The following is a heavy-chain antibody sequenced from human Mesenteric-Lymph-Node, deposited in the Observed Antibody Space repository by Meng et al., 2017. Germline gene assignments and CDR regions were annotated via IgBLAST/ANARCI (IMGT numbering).Heavy chain of an antibody. V-gene: IGHV4-61*02. CDR2: IYTSGST. J-gene: IGHJ6*02. CDR3: ARAVVVPAAIYYYYYGMDV. CDR1: GGSISSGSYY. Sequence: LRLSCTVSGGSISSGSYYWSWIRQPAGKGLEWIGRIYTSGSTNYNPSLKSRVTISVDTSKNQFSLKLSSVTAADTAAYYCARAVVVPAAIYYYYYGMDVWGQGTMVTVSS. D-gene: IGHD2-2*02.